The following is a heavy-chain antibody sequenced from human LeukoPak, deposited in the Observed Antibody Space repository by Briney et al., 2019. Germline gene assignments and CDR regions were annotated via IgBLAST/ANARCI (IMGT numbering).Heavy chain of an antibody. CDR1: GFTFSGSA. Sequence: GGSLRLSCSASGFTFSGSALHWVRQACGKGLEWVSYISSSSSNRNYADSVKGRFTISRDNAKNSLYLQMNSLRAEDTAVYYCARAQYYLDSWGQGTLVTVSS. V-gene: IGHV3-48*04. CDR3: ARAQYYLDS. CDR2: ISSSSSNR. J-gene: IGHJ4*02.